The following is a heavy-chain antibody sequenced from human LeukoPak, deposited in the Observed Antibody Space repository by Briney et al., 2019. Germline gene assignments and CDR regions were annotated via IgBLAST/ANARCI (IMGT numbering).Heavy chain of an antibody. V-gene: IGHV4-59*01. Sequence: SETLSLTCTVSGGSISSYYWSWIRQPPGKGLEWIGYINYSGSTNYNPSLKSRVTISVDTSKNQFSLKLSSVTAADTAVYYCARDRDAARWFDPWGQGTLVTVSS. CDR3: ARDRDAARWFDP. CDR1: GGSISSYY. CDR2: INYSGST. D-gene: IGHD6-25*01. J-gene: IGHJ5*02.